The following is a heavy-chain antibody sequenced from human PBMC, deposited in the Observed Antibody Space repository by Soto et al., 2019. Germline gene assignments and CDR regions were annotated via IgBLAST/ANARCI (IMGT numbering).Heavy chain of an antibody. CDR1: VFALTTYT. V-gene: IGHV3-21*01. CDR2: INGRSNYK. D-gene: IGHD1-26*01. CDR3: VREDGVVGASSAFDS. J-gene: IGHJ4*02. Sequence: PGWSLRLSCLASVFALTTYTMNWFRQAPGTGLEWVSSINGRSNYKYYSDSVKGRFTVSRDNAQNSLFLQMSRLGPEDTAVYYCVREDGVVGASSAFDSWGQGTLVTVSS.